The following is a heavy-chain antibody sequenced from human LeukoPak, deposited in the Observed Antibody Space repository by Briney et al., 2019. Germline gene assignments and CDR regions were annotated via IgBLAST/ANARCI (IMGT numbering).Heavy chain of an antibody. V-gene: IGHV4-34*01. CDR1: GGSFSGYY. CDR3: AREVRGYYYYYGMDV. D-gene: IGHD2-21*01. CDR2: INHSGST. J-gene: IGHJ6*02. Sequence: TPSETLSLTCAVYGGSFSGYYWSWIRQPPGKGLEWIGEINHSGSTNYNPSLKSRVTISVDTSKNQFSLKLSSVTAADTAVYYCAREVRGYYYYYGMDVWGQGTTVTVSS.